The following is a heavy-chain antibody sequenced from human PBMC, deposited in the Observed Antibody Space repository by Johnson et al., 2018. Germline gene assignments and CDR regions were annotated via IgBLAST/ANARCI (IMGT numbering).Heavy chain of an antibody. V-gene: IGHV3-23*04. Sequence: VQLVESGGGLVQPGGSLGLSCVASGFTFSSHEMNWVRPAPERGLESISSISKSGDRTYYKDSVKGRFTISRDNAKNTLYQQMNSPRPEETAVYYGATGRVGDRDYYNNGIDDWGQGTTVTVFS. CDR1: GFTFSSHE. CDR3: ATGRVGDRDYYNNGIDD. D-gene: IGHD3-16*01. J-gene: IGHJ6*02. CDR2: ISKSGDRT.